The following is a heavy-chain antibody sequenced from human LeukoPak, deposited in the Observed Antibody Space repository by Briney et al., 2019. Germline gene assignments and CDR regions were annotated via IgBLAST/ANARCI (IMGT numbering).Heavy chain of an antibody. D-gene: IGHD4-11*01. CDR2: ISGSGGST. CDR3: AKVTYSNSRSAFDY. V-gene: IGHV3-23*01. J-gene: IGHJ4*02. CDR1: GFTFSSYA. Sequence: HPGGSLRLSCAASGFTFSSYAMSWVRQAPGKGLEWVSAISGSGGSTYYADSVKGRFTISRDNSKNTLYLQMNSLRAEDTAVYYFAKVTYSNSRSAFDYWGQGTLVTVSS.